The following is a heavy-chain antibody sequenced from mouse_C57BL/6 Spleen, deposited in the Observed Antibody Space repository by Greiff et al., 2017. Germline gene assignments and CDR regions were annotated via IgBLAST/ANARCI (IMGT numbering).Heavy chain of an antibody. CDR1: GYTFTSYW. J-gene: IGHJ2*01. CDR2: IDPSDSYT. D-gene: IGHD4-1*01. CDR3: AMELAFYSFDY. V-gene: IGHV1-59*01. Sequence: QVQLQQPGAELVRPGTSVKLSCKASGYTFTSYWMHWVKQRPGQGLEWIGVIDPSDSYTNYNQKFKGKATLTVDTSSSTAYMQLSRLASEDSAVYYCAMELAFYSFDYWGQGTTLTVSS.